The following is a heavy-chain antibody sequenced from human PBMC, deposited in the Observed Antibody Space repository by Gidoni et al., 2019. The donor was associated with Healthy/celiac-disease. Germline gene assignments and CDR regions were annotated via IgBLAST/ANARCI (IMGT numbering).Heavy chain of an antibody. J-gene: IGHJ4*02. V-gene: IGHV3-15*01. Sequence: EVQLVESGGGLVKPGGSLSLSCAAAGFAFSNAWRSWVRQAPGKGLEWVGRIKSKTDGGTTDYAAPVKGRFTISRDDSKNTLYLQMNSLKTEDTAVYYCTTGDWSGWYGWGQGTLVTVSS. CDR1: GFAFSNAW. CDR2: IKSKTDGGTT. CDR3: TTGDWSGWYG. D-gene: IGHD6-19*01.